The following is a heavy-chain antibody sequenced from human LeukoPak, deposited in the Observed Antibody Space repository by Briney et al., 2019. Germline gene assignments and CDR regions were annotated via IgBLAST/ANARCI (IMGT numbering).Heavy chain of an antibody. V-gene: IGHV3-23*01. Sequence: GGSLRPSCAASGFTLSNSAMSWVRQAPGKGLEWVSGFSGPGKTYYADSVKGRFTISRDTSKSTLYLQINSLRAEDTAVYYCAKAWWSTSSGGDSFGIWDQGTMVTVSS. CDR2: FSGPGKT. D-gene: IGHD6-6*01. CDR3: AKAWWSTSSGGDSFGI. CDR1: GFTLSNSA. J-gene: IGHJ3*02.